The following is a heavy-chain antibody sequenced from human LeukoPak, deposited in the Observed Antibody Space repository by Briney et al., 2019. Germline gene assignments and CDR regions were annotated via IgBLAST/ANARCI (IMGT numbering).Heavy chain of an antibody. CDR3: ARDPYHDYGDYDSDY. V-gene: IGHV3-48*01. Sequence: GGSLRLSCAASGFTFSDYSMNWVRQAPGKGLEWLSYISSRTIYYADSVRGRFTVSRDNSKNTLYLQMNSLRAEDTAVYYCARDPYHDYGDYDSDYWGQGTLVTVSS. D-gene: IGHD4-17*01. CDR2: ISSRTI. CDR1: GFTFSDYS. J-gene: IGHJ4*02.